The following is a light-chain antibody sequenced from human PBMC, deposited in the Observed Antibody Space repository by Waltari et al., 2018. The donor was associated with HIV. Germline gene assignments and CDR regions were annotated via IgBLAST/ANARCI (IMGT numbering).Light chain of an antibody. CDR2: GAS. J-gene: IGKJ4*01. Sequence: EIVLTQSPVTLSLSPGERATLSCRASQSVSSSFLAWYLQKPGQAPRLLIYGASSRATGIPDRFSGSGSGTDFTLTISRLEPEDFAVYYCQQYGSSPLSFGGGTKVEIK. V-gene: IGKV3-20*01. CDR3: QQYGSSPLS. CDR1: QSVSSSF.